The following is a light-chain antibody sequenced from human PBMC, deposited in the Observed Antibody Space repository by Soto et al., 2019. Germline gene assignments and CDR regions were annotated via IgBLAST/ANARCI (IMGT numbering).Light chain of an antibody. V-gene: IGKV1-5*03. J-gene: IGKJ2*01. CDR3: KQYFDEYT. CDR2: SAS. CDR1: QNIHNW. Sequence: DIQMTQSPSSLAASVGDRVTITCRARQNIHNWLAWYQQKPGKAPKLLIYSASSLESGGPSRFNGSASGTAFTLNTSSLQPDDFATYYCKQYFDEYTFGQGTKVEVK.